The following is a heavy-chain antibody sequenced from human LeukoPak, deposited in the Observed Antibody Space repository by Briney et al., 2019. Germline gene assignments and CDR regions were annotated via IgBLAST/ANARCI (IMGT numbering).Heavy chain of an antibody. Sequence: SETLSLTCSVSYGSISGYYWSWIRQSPGKELVWIGYIYYSGSTNYNPSLKSRVTISADMSKNQVSLKLSSVTAADTALYYCARHSTYYYDSSGYPRDSFDIWGHGTMVTVSS. J-gene: IGHJ3*02. CDR2: IYYSGST. V-gene: IGHV4-59*08. CDR1: YGSISGYY. CDR3: ARHSTYYYDSSGYPRDSFDI. D-gene: IGHD3-22*01.